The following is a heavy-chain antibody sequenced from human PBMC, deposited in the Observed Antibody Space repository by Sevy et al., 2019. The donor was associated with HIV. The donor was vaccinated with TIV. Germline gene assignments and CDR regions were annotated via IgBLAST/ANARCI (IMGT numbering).Heavy chain of an antibody. CDR3: AKDAHCTSNSCDFDY. J-gene: IGHJ4*02. CDR2: ITGSGGGT. CDR1: GFTFSTYA. D-gene: IGHD2-2*01. V-gene: IGHV3-23*01. Sequence: RGSQRLSCAASGFTFSTYAMTWVRQAPGKGLEWVSGITGSGGGTDYADSVKGRFTIPRDNSKNTLYLQMNSLRAEDTALYYCAKDAHCTSNSCDFDYWGQGTLVTVSS.